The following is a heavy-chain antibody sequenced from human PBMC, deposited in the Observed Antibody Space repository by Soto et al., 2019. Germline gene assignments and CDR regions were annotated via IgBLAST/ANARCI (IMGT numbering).Heavy chain of an antibody. V-gene: IGHV3-30-3*01. D-gene: IGHD2-8*01. CDR1: GFTFSSYA. Sequence: QVQLVESGGGVVQPGRSLRLSCAASGFTFSSYAMHWVRQAPGKGLEWVAVISYDGSNKYYADSVKGRFTISRDNSKNTLYLQMNSLRAEDTAVYYCARDRVLRVYAILDYWGQGTLVTVSS. J-gene: IGHJ4*02. CDR3: ARDRVLRVYAILDY. CDR2: ISYDGSNK.